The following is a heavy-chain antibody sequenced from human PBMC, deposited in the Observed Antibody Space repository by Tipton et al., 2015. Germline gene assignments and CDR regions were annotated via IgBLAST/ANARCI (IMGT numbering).Heavy chain of an antibody. Sequence: TLSLTCTVSGGSISSYYWSWIRQSPGKGLEWIGYIYYSGNTDYNPSLKSRVTISVDTSKNQFSLKLSSVSAADTAVYYCARLAVIQDVSDIWGQGTMVTVSS. D-gene: IGHD2-21*01. CDR2: IYYSGNT. CDR3: ARLAVIQDVSDI. V-gene: IGHV4-59*12. CDR1: GGSISSYY. J-gene: IGHJ3*02.